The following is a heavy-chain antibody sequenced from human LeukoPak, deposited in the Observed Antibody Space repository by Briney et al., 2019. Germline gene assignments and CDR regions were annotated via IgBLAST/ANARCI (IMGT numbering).Heavy chain of an antibody. J-gene: IGHJ4*02. D-gene: IGHD3-22*01. CDR2: IYHSGST. CDR1: GGSISSGGHS. Sequence: SETLSLTCTVSGGSISSGGHSWSWIRQRPGRGLEWLGDIYHSGSTYYMPSLKSRLTISVDTSKNQFSLRLYSVTAADTAVYYCARGTRTFYYDSSGSHFDYWGQGTLVTVSS. V-gene: IGHV4-31*03. CDR3: ARGTRTFYYDSSGSHFDY.